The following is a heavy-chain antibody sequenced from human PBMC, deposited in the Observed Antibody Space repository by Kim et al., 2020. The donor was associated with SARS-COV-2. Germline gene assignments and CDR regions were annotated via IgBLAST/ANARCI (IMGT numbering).Heavy chain of an antibody. CDR2: MKQDGSEK. CDR3: ARYCSGGSCSY. D-gene: IGHD2-15*01. Sequence: GGSLRLSCAASGFTFSNFWMTWVRQAPGQGLEWVANMKQDGSEKYYVDSVKGRFTISTDNAKNSLYLQMNSLRAEDTSVYYCARYCSGGSCSYWGQGTLVTVSS. V-gene: IGHV3-7*01. J-gene: IGHJ4*02. CDR1: GFTFSNFW.